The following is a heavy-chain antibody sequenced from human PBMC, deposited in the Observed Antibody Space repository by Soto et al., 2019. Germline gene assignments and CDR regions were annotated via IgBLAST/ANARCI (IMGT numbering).Heavy chain of an antibody. D-gene: IGHD2-2*01. CDR3: TTVTNYCSTTSCYSDYYDY. J-gene: IGHJ4*02. V-gene: IGHV3-15*01. Sequence: EVQLVESGGGSVKPGGSLRLSCAASGFSFINAWMSWVRQAPGKGLEWVGRIRSKTDGGTTDYAAPVKGRFTISRDDSKNTLYLQMNSLKTDDTALYFCTTVTNYCSTTSCYSDYYDYWGQGTLVTVSS. CDR2: IRSKTDGGTT. CDR1: GFSFINAW.